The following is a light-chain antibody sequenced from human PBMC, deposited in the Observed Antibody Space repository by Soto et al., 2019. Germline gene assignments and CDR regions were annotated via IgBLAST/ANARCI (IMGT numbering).Light chain of an antibody. J-gene: IGLJ1*01. CDR3: GTWDSSLSAGL. V-gene: IGLV1-51*01. Sequence: QSVLTQPPSVSAAPGQKVTISCSGSSSNIGNNYVSWYQQLPGTAPKLLIYDNNKRPSGIPDRFSGSKSGTSATLGITGLQTGDEADYYCGTWDSSLSAGLIGTGTKVTVL. CDR2: DNN. CDR1: SSNIGNNY.